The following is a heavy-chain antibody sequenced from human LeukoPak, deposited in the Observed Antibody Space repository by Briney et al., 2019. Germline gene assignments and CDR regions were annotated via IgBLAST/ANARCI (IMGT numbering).Heavy chain of an antibody. CDR2: IRYDGSNK. Sequence: GGSLRLSCAASGFTFSSYGMHWVRQAPGKGLEWVAFIRYDGSNKYYADSVRGRLTISRDNAKNSLYLQMNSLRAEDTAVYYCARDRGYYGSGRCDAFDIWGQGTMVTVSS. J-gene: IGHJ3*02. CDR3: ARDRGYYGSGRCDAFDI. D-gene: IGHD3-10*01. V-gene: IGHV3-30*02. CDR1: GFTFSSYG.